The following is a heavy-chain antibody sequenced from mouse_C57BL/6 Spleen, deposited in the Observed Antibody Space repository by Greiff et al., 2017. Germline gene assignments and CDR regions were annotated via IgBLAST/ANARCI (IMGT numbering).Heavy chain of an antibody. J-gene: IGHJ2*01. CDR2: ISDGGSYT. Sequence: EVQGVESGGGLVKPGGSLKLSWAASGFTFSSYAMSWVRQTPEKRLEWVATISDGGSYTYYPDNVKGRFTISRDNAKNNLYLQMSHLKSEDTAMYYCASMASYYFDYWGQGTTLTVSS. CDR3: ASMASYYFDY. V-gene: IGHV5-4*01. D-gene: IGHD1-1*02. CDR1: GFTFSSYA.